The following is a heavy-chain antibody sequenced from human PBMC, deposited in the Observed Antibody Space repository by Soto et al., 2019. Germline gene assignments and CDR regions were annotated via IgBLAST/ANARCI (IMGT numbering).Heavy chain of an antibody. CDR3: ARAGYCSSTSCSDAFDI. J-gene: IGHJ3*02. CDR1: GYTFTNYA. V-gene: IGHV1-3*01. Sequence: QVQFVQSGAELKKPGASVKVSCKASGYTFTNYAMHWVRQALGQRLEWMGWINAGNGNTKYSQKFQGRVTITRDTSARSAYVELTSLRSDDTAVYYCARAGYCSSTSCSDAFDIWGQGTLVTVSS. D-gene: IGHD2-2*01. CDR2: INAGNGNT.